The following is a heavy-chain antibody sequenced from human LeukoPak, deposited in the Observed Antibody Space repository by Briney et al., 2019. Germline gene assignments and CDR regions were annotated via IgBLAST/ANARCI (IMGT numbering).Heavy chain of an antibody. CDR1: GFTFSNYG. J-gene: IGHJ4*02. CDR3: AKVGGYSYGDFDY. D-gene: IGHD5-18*01. V-gene: IGHV3-23*01. CDR2: ISGSGGST. Sequence: GGSLRLSCAASGFTFSNYGMSWVRQAPGKGLEWVSAISGSGGSTYYADSVKGRFTISRDNSKNTLYLQMNSLRAEDTAVYYCAKVGGYSYGDFDYWGQGTLVTVSS.